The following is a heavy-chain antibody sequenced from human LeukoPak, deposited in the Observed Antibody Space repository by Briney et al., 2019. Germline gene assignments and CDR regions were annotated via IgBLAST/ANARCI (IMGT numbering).Heavy chain of an antibody. D-gene: IGHD2-15*01. V-gene: IGHV3-64*01. J-gene: IGHJ4*02. CDR1: GFTFSSYA. CDR3: ARYCNGVTCYSGYDY. Sequence: RPGGSLRLSCAASGFTFSSYAMHWVRRTPGKGLEYVSAISTNGGGTYYANSVKGRFTISRDNSKNTLYLQMSSLRAEDMAVYFCARYCNGVTCYSGYDYWGQGTLVTVSS. CDR2: ISTNGGGT.